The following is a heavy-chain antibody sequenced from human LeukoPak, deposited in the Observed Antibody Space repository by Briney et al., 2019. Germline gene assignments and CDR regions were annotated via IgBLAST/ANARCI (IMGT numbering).Heavy chain of an antibody. J-gene: IGHJ4*02. V-gene: IGHV3-23*01. CDR3: AKELHGSGNYAFDY. CDR2: VSVNGGTT. D-gene: IGHD3-10*01. CDR1: GFTFSSCA. Sequence: GGSLRLSCAASGFTFSSCALSWVRQAPGKGLEWVSTVSVNGGTTYYADSVKGRFTISRDNSKNTLYLQMNSLRAEDTAKYFCAKELHGSGNYAFDYWGQGTLVTVSS.